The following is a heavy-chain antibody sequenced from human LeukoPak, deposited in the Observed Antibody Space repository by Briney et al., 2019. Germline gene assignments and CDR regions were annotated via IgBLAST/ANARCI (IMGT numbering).Heavy chain of an antibody. J-gene: IGHJ4*02. CDR3: VGDSPEWHQPLDY. Sequence: GGSLRLSCTASGFSFSNYWIHWVRQAPGKGLVWVSRINSDGSTITYADSVKGRFTISRDNAKNTLYLQMNSLRADDTAVYYCVGDSPEWHQPLDYWGQGTLVTVSS. CDR1: GFSFSNYW. CDR2: INSDGSTI. V-gene: IGHV3-74*01. D-gene: IGHD3-3*01.